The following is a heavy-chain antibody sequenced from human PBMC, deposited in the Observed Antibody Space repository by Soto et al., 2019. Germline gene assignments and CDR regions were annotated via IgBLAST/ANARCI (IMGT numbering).Heavy chain of an antibody. CDR2: IYWDDDK. CDR3: AHKWKEQFTFDY. Sequence: QITLKESGPTLVKPTQTLTLTCSFSGFSLSTSGESVGWIRQPPGKALEWLGIIYWDDDKRYSPSLDSRLTXXKXASKNQVVLTMTNMDPVDTATYYCAHKWKEQFTFDYWGQGTLVTVSS. V-gene: IGHV2-5*02. D-gene: IGHD1-20*01. J-gene: IGHJ4*02. CDR1: GFSLSTSGES.